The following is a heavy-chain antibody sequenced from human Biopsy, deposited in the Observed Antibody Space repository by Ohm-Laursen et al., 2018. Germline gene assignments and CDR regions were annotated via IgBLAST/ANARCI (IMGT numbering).Heavy chain of an antibody. CDR2: LNPVSGNS. Sequence: GASVKVSCKASGYTFTCYDITWGRQASGPGPEWIGGLNPVSGNSNFGQKFRGRVTVTSDTSISTAYMELSGLTSDDTATYYCGRAVRNQLLTDPWGQGTLVTVT. V-gene: IGHV1-8*01. J-gene: IGHJ5*02. CDR3: GRAVRNQLLTDP. CDR1: GYTFTCYD. D-gene: IGHD1-7*01.